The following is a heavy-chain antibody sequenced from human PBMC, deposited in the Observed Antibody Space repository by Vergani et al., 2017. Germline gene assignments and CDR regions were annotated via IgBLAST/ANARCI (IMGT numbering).Heavy chain of an antibody. CDR3: ARGGGPLYCSSTSCFNWYFDL. Sequence: EVQLLESGGGLVQPGGSLRLSCAASGFTFSSYAMSWVRQAPGKGLEWVSSISSSSSYIYYADSVKGRFTISRDNAKNSLYLQMNSLRAEDTAVYYCARGGGPLYCSSTSCFNWYFDLWGRGTLVTVSS. D-gene: IGHD2-2*01. V-gene: IGHV3-21*01. J-gene: IGHJ2*01. CDR2: ISSSSSYI. CDR1: GFTFSSYA.